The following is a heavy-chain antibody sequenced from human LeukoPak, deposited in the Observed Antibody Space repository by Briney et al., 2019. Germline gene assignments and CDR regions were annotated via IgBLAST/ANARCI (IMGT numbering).Heavy chain of an antibody. CDR1: GYTFTSYD. D-gene: IGHD1-26*01. J-gene: IGHJ4*02. V-gene: IGHV1-18*01. Sequence: ASVKVSCKASGYTFTSYDINWVRQATGQGLEWMGWMNPNSGNTNYAQKLQGRVTMTTDTSTSTAYMELRSLRSDDTAVYYCARGSGSYYLDWGQGTLVTVSS. CDR2: MNPNSGNT. CDR3: ARGSGSYYLD.